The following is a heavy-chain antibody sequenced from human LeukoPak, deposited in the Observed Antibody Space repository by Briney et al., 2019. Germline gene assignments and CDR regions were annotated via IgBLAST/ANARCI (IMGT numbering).Heavy chain of an antibody. CDR1: GDSVSSNSAA. Sequence: SQTLSLTCAISGDSVSSNSAAWNRIRQSPSRGLEWLGRTYYRSKWYNDYAVSVKSRITINPDTSKNQFSLQLSSVTPEDTAVYYCARQNNTYHHYNLGWFDPWGQGTLVTVSS. CDR2: TYYRSKWYN. J-gene: IGHJ5*02. V-gene: IGHV6-1*01. D-gene: IGHD5-24*01. CDR3: ARQNNTYHHYNLGWFDP.